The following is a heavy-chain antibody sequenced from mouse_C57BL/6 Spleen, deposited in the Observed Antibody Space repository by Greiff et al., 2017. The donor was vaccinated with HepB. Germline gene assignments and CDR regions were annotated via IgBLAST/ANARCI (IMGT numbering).Heavy chain of an antibody. D-gene: IGHD6-1*01. Sequence: VQLQQSGAELVKPGASVKLSCTASGFNIKDYYMHWVKQRTEPGLEWIGRIDPEAGETKYAPKFQGKATLTADTSSNTAYLQLSSLTYEDTAVYYCARTTTLGYFDYWGQGTTLTVSA. V-gene: IGHV14-2*01. J-gene: IGHJ2*01. CDR1: GFNIKDYY. CDR3: ARTTTLGYFDY. CDR2: IDPEAGET.